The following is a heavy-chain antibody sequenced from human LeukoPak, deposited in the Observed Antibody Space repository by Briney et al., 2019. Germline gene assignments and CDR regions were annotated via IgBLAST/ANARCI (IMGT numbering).Heavy chain of an antibody. CDR2: IYTSGST. J-gene: IGHJ3*02. CDR3: ARDQLNYYDSSGSDDAFDI. Sequence: PSETLSLTCTVSGGSISSYYWSWIRQPAGKGLEWIGRIYTSGSTNYNPPLKSRVTMSVDTSKNQFSLKLSSVTAADTAVYYCARDQLNYYDSSGSDDAFDIWGQGTMVTVSS. D-gene: IGHD3-22*01. V-gene: IGHV4-4*07. CDR1: GGSISSYY.